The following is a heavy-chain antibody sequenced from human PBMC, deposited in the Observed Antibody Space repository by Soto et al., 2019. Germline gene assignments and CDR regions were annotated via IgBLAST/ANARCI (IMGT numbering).Heavy chain of an antibody. D-gene: IGHD3-22*01. CDR1: GGSISSGGYY. CDR2: IYYSGST. CDR3: ARGDYYDSRGPPWFDP. J-gene: IGHJ5*02. V-gene: IGHV4-31*03. Sequence: QVQLQESGPGLVKPSQTLSLTCTVSGGSISSGGYYWSWIRQHPGKGLEWIGYIYYSGSTYYNPSLKSRVTISVDTSKNQFSLKLSSVTAVDTAVYYCARGDYYDSRGPPWFDPWGQGTLVTVSS.